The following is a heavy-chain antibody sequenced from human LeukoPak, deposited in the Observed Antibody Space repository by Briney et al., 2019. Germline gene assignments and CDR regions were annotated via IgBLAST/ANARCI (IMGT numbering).Heavy chain of an antibody. Sequence: SETLSLTCTVSGGSISSSSYYWGWIRQPPGKGLEWIGSIYYSGSTYYNPSLKSRVTISVDTSKNQFSLKLSSVTAADTAVYYCARGYEAAAGLHWGQGTLVTVSS. CDR3: ARGYEAAAGLH. J-gene: IGHJ4*02. D-gene: IGHD6-13*01. V-gene: IGHV4-39*01. CDR2: IYYSGST. CDR1: GGSISSSSYY.